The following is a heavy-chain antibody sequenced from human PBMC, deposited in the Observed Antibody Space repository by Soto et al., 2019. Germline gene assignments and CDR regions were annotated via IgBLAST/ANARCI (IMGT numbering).Heavy chain of an antibody. Sequence: SETLSLTCTVSGGSISSSDYYWAWVRQPPGKGLEWIGSIYYSGSTYYNPSLKSRVTISVDTSKNQFSLKLSSVTAADTAVYYCARLYFHFDYWGQGTLVTVSS. D-gene: IGHD2-8*01. V-gene: IGHV4-39*01. CDR3: ARLYFHFDY. CDR2: IYYSGST. J-gene: IGHJ4*02. CDR1: GGSISSSDYY.